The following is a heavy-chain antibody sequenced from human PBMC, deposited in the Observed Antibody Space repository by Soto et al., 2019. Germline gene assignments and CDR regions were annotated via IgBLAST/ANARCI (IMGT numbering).Heavy chain of an antibody. Sequence: QVQLVESGGGVVQPGRSLRLSCAASGFTFSSYAMHWVRQAPGKGLEWVAVISYDGSNKYYADSVKGRFTISRDNSKNTLYLQMNSLRAEDTAVYYSARVKSSGYPDYWGQGTLVTVSS. CDR2: ISYDGSNK. J-gene: IGHJ4*02. CDR1: GFTFSSYA. D-gene: IGHD3-22*01. CDR3: ARVKSSGYPDY. V-gene: IGHV3-30-3*01.